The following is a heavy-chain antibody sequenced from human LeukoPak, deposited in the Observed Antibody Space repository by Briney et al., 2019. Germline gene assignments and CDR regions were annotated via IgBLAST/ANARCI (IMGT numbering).Heavy chain of an antibody. CDR1: GGTFSSYA. D-gene: IGHD4-17*01. V-gene: IGHV1-69*04. Sequence: ASVKVSCKASGGTFSSYAISWVRQAPGQGLEWMGRIIPILGIANYAQKFQGRVTITADKSTSTAYMELSSLRSEDTAVYYCASSITTYGDYENWGQGTLVTVSS. CDR2: IIPILGIA. CDR3: ASSITTYGDYEN. J-gene: IGHJ4*02.